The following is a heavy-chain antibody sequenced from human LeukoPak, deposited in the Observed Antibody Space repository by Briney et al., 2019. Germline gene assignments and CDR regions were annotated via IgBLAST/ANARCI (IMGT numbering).Heavy chain of an antibody. V-gene: IGHV4-39*01. CDR1: GGSISSSSYY. D-gene: IGHD6-13*01. CDR2: IYYSGST. Sequence: SETLSLTCTVSGGSISSSSYYWGWIRQPPGKGLEWIGSIYYSGSTYYNPSLKSRITISVDTSKNQFSLKLSSVTAADTAVYYCARHSSSWYGWFDPWGQGTLVTVSS. J-gene: IGHJ5*02. CDR3: ARHSSSWYGWFDP.